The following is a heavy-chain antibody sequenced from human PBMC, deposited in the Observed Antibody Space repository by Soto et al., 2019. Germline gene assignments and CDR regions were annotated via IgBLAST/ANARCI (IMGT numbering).Heavy chain of an antibody. Sequence: ASLQVSCNASGYTFTSYYIHCLRQAPRQVLEWMGIINPSGGSTSYAQKFQGRVTMTRDTYTSTVYMELSSLRSEDTAVYSCARKPQSPAYYYDSSGYYRGGQFEYRGR. J-gene: IGHJ2*01. D-gene: IGHD3-22*01. V-gene: IGHV1-46*01. CDR2: INPSGGST. CDR1: GYTFTSYY. CDR3: ARKPQSPAYYYDSSGYYRGGQFEY.